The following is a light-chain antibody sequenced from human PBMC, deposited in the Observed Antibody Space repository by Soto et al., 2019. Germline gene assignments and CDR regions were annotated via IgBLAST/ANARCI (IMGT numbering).Light chain of an antibody. J-gene: IGKJ1*01. CDR2: AAS. CDR1: QSISNY. CDR3: QQSYRTPPT. V-gene: IGKV1-39*01. Sequence: DIQMTQSPSSLSASVGDRVTITCRASQSISNYVNWYQQMPGRAPKVLLTAASILQSGVPSRFSGSGSGTDFTLTISSLETEDSATYYCQQSYRTPPTFGQGTKVEIK.